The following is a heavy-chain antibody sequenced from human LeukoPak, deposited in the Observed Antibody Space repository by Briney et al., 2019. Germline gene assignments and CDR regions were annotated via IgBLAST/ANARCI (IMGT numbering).Heavy chain of an antibody. J-gene: IGHJ4*02. CDR3: ASDPAPASCVGDCYDEYY. V-gene: IGHV3-66*02. D-gene: IGHD2-21*01. Sequence: GGSLRLSCAASGFAVSSNYMSWVRQAPGKGLEWVSVIYSGGSTYYADSVKGRFTISRDNSKNTLYLQMNSLRAEDTAVYYCASDPAPASCVGDCYDEYYWGQGTLVTVSS. CDR2: IYSGGST. CDR1: GFAVSSNY.